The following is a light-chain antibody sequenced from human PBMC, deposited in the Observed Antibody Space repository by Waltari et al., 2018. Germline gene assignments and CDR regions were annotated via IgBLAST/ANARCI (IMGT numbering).Light chain of an antibody. J-gene: IGKJ4*01. Sequence: VVLTQSPATLSLSAGEGATLSCRASQNINTFLAWYQQKPGQAPRLLIYDASNRATGVPVRFSGGGSGTDFTLTISSLEPEDFAVYDCQQRAVWPPNFGGGTKVEIK. CDR3: QQRAVWPPN. CDR2: DAS. CDR1: QNINTF. V-gene: IGKV3-11*01.